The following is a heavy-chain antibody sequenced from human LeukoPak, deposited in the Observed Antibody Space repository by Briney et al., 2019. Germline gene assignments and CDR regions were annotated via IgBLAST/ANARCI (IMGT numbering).Heavy chain of an antibody. J-gene: IGHJ4*02. CDR3: VREGVRDYYFDF. V-gene: IGHV3-49*04. Sequence: PGRSLRLSCSGSGFRFGGYALSWVRQAPGKGLEWVGFIRSKALYGTSEYAASVEGRFAISRDDSNNIVYLQMNSLKTEDTAVYFCVREGVRDYYFDFWGQGTLVTVSS. D-gene: IGHD3-10*02. CDR1: GFRFGGYA. CDR2: IRSKALYGTS.